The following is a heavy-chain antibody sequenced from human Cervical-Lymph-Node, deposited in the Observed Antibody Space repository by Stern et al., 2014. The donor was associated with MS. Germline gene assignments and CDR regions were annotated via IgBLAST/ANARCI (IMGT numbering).Heavy chain of an antibody. CDR3: ARASGWRYYYNGMDV. CDR1: GGSISSTSYY. CDR2: IYYIGSP. V-gene: IGHV4-39*01. J-gene: IGHJ6*02. D-gene: IGHD6-19*01. Sequence: VQLVESGPGLVKPSETLSLTCTVSGGSISSTSYYWGWIRQPPGKGLEWIGSIYYIGSPYYNPSLKSRVTLSVDTSKHQFSLKLSSVTAADTAVYYCARASGWRYYYNGMDVWGQGTTVTVSS.